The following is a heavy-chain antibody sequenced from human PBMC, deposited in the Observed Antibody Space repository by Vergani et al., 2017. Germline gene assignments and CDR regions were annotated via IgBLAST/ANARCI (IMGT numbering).Heavy chain of an antibody. CDR1: GVSVTDYN. J-gene: IGHJ5*02. D-gene: IGHD6-13*01. CDR3: AGDTHSWQRADR. V-gene: IGHV4-59*02. Sequence: QVQLQESGLGLVKPSETLSLTCHVFGVSVTDYNCNWIRQAPGKGLEWIGSLSTTGGATHASHNPSLKSRVSISVDTSKSQFSLRLTSVTAADSAIYYCAGDTHSWQRADRWGQGLLVSVSS. CDR2: LSTTGGA.